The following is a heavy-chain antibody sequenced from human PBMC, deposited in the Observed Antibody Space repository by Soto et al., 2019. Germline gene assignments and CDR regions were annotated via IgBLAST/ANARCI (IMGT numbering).Heavy chain of an antibody. CDR1: GFTFSSYG. CDR2: ISYDGSNK. J-gene: IGHJ4*02. V-gene: IGHV3-30*03. Sequence: GGSLRLSCAASGFTFSSYGMHWVRQAPGKGLEWVAVISYDGSNKYYADSVKGRVAISRDNSKNTLYLQMNSLRAEDTAVYYCAAAIYGDWSFDDWGQRTLVTVSS. D-gene: IGHD2-21*02. CDR3: AAAIYGDWSFDD.